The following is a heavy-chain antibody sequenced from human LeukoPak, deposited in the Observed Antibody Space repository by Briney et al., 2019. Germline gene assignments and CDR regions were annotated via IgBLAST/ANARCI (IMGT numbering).Heavy chain of an antibody. CDR1: GFTLSTNA. CDR3: ARDQYDTWSRRGNFDS. D-gene: IGHD3-3*01. V-gene: IGHV3-7*03. J-gene: IGHJ4*02. CDR2: IKQDGSEK. Sequence: GGSLRLSCLTSGFTLSTNAMSWVRQAPGKGLEWVANIKQDGSEKNYVDSVKGRFTISRDNTKNSLYLQMNSLRAEDTAVFYCARDQYDTWSRRGNFDSWGQGTLVIVSS.